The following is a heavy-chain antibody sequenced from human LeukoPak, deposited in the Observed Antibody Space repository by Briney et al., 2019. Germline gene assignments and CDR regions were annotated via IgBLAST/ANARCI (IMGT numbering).Heavy chain of an antibody. Sequence: PSETLSPTCTVSGGSISSSSYYWGWIRQPPGKGLEWIGSIYYSGSTYYNPSLKSRVTISVDTSKNQFSLKLSSVTAADTAVYYCARSLSIAARPGGYYFDYWGQGTLVTVSS. V-gene: IGHV4-39*07. CDR2: IYYSGST. D-gene: IGHD6-6*01. CDR3: ARSLSIAARPGGYYFDY. J-gene: IGHJ4*02. CDR1: GGSISSSSYY.